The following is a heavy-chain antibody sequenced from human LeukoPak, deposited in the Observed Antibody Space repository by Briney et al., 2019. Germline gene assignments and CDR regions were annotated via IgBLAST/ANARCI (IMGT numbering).Heavy chain of an antibody. J-gene: IGHJ4*02. CDR1: GFTFSSYG. D-gene: IGHD7-27*01. Sequence: GGSLRLSCAASGFTFSSYGMHWVRQAPGKGLEWVAFIRYDGSNKYYADSVKGRFTISRDNSKNTLYLQMNSLRAEDTAVYYCARSGTLTGAYYFDYWGQGTLVTVSS. CDR2: IRYDGSNK. V-gene: IGHV3-30*02. CDR3: ARSGTLTGAYYFDY.